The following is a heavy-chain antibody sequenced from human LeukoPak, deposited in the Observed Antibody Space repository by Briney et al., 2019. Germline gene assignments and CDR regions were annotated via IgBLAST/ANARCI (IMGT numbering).Heavy chain of an antibody. J-gene: IGHJ6*03. V-gene: IGHV3-30*02. CDR1: GFTFSSYG. CDR3: AKDSHSSDYGDYQGLTYYYYYYMDV. CDR2: IRYDGSNK. Sequence: GGSLRLSCAASGFTFSSYGMHWVRQAPGKGLEWVAFIRYDGSNKYYADSVKGRFTISRDNSKNTLYLQMNSLRAEDTAVYYCAKDSHSSDYGDYQGLTYYYYYYMDVWGKGTTVTISS. D-gene: IGHD4-17*01.